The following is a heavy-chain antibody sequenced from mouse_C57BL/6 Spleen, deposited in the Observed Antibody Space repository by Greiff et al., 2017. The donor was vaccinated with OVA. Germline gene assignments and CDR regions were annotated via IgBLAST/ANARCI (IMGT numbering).Heavy chain of an antibody. CDR1: FSTFPIYF. J-gene: IGHJ1*03. CDR2: IDPSDSET. CDR3: ERDNYGSSYGYFEV. Sequence: QFHLHHPVSSLFLPFSSFPLSFPSSFSTFPIYFLPFFLHRPIPFLACIFNIDPSDSETHYNQKFKDKATLTLDKSSSTAYMQISSLRSEDSAVYYGERDNYGSSYGYFEVWGKGTTVTVS. V-gene: IGHV1-52*01. D-gene: IGHD1-1*01.